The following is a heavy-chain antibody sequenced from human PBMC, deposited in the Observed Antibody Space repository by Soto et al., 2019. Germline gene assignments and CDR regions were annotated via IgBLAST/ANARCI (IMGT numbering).Heavy chain of an antibody. CDR2: ISGYNGNT. CDR3: ARDGYCISTSCRHYDYYGMDV. Sequence: QVQLVQSGAEVKKPGASVKVSCKASGYTFTSYGISWVRQAPGQGLEWMGWISGYNGNTNYAQKLQGRVTMTTDTSTSTADMELRSLRSDDTAVYYCARDGYCISTSCRHYDYYGMDVWGQGTTVTVSS. V-gene: IGHV1-18*01. CDR1: GYTFTSYG. D-gene: IGHD2-2*03. J-gene: IGHJ6*02.